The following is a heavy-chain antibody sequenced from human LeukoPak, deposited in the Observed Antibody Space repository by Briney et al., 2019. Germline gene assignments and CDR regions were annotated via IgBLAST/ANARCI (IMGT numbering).Heavy chain of an antibody. CDR1: GYTFTSYD. CDR2: MNPNSGNT. CDR3: ARAVGYYYDSSGYYYARWFDP. D-gene: IGHD3-22*01. Sequence: ASVKVSCKASGYTFTSYDINWVRQATGQGLEWMGWMNPNSGNTGYAQKFQGRVTMTRNTSISTAHMELSSLRSEDTAVYYCARAVGYYYDSSGYYYARWFDPWGQGTLVTVSS. V-gene: IGHV1-8*01. J-gene: IGHJ5*02.